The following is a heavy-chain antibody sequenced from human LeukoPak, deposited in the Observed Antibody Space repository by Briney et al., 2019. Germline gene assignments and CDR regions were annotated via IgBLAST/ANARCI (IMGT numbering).Heavy chain of an antibody. CDR3: AKVRATNNWFDP. J-gene: IGHJ5*02. Sequence: GGSLRLSCAASGFTFSSYWMSWVRQAPGKGLEWVAFIRYDGSNKYYADSVKGRFTISRDNSKNTLYLQMNSLRAEDTAVYYCAKVRATNNWFDPWGQGTLVTVSS. D-gene: IGHD5-12*01. V-gene: IGHV3-30*02. CDR1: GFTFSSYW. CDR2: IRYDGSNK.